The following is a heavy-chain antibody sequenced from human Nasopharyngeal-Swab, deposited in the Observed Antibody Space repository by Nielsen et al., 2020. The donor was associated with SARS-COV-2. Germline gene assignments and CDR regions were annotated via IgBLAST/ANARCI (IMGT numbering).Heavy chain of an antibody. J-gene: IGHJ4*02. D-gene: IGHD2-21*02. CDR1: GFTFSSYW. Sequence: GESLKISCAASGFTFSSYWMHWVRQAPGKGPVWVSRINSDGSSTSYADCVKGRFTISRENAKNTLYLQMNSLTAEDTAVYYCARDVVTAIPYFDYWGQGTLVTVSS. V-gene: IGHV3-74*01. CDR3: ARDVVTAIPYFDY. CDR2: INSDGSST.